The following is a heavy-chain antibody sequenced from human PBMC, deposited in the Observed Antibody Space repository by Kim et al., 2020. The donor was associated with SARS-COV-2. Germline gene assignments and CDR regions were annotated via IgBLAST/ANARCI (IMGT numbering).Heavy chain of an antibody. V-gene: IGHV1-3*01. D-gene: IGHD2-15*01. CDR3: ARGDRRGIYCSGGSCYPDY. Sequence: ASVKVSCKASGYTFTSYAMHWVRQAPGQRLEWMGWINAGNGNTKYSQKFQGRVTITRDTSASIAYMELSSLRSEDTAVYYCARGDRRGIYCSGGSCYPDYWGQGTLVTVSS. J-gene: IGHJ4*02. CDR1: GYTFTSYA. CDR2: INAGNGNT.